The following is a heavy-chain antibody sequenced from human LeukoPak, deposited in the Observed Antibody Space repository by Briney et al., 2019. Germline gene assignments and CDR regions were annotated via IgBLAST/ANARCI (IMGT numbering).Heavy chain of an antibody. CDR2: ISTSGSII. V-gene: IGHV3-48*03. J-gene: IGHJ4*02. D-gene: IGHD2-21*02. Sequence: GGSLRLSCAASGFTVSSNYMNWVRQAPGKGLEWISYISTSGSIIYYADSVKGRFTISRDNAKNSLYLQMNSLRAEDTAVYYCARQFPYCGGDCSSFDYWGQGTLVTVSS. CDR1: GFTVSSNY. CDR3: ARQFPYCGGDCSSFDY.